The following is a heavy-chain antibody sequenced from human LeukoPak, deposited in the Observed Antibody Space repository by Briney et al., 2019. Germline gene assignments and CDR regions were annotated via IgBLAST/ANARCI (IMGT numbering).Heavy chain of an antibody. Sequence: SETLSLTCTVSGVSINSGDSYWSWIRQPPGKGLEWIGYIYYSGSTYYNPSLKSRVTISVDTSKNQFSLRLSSVTAADTAVYYCAREGGFYRPLDYSGQGTLVTVSS. CDR1: GVSINSGDSY. V-gene: IGHV4-30-4*01. J-gene: IGHJ4*02. CDR3: AREGGFYRPLDY. D-gene: IGHD3-3*01. CDR2: IYYSGST.